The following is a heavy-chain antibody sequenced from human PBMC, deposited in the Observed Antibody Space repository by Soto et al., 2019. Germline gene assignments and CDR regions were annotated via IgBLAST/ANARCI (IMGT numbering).Heavy chain of an antibody. CDR3: THAKLYCIDTYCSIWFDS. CDR2: IYWDDDK. D-gene: IGHD2-15*01. Sequence: QITLKESGPTLVKPTQTLTLTCTFSGFSLSTTGVGVGWIRQPAGKALEWLALIYWDDDKRYSPSLKSRLTFANATAKNQVVLRMTDMDPADTASYYCTHAKLYCIDTYCSIWFDSWGQGTRVTVSS. V-gene: IGHV2-5*02. J-gene: IGHJ5*01. CDR1: GFSLSTTGVG.